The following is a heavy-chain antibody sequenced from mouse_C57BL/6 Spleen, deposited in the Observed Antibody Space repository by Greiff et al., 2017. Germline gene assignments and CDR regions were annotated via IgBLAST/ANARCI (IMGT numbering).Heavy chain of an antibody. J-gene: IGHJ4*01. CDR3: TREDDYVCYAMDY. Sequence: EVKLMESGEGLVKPGGSLKLSCAASGFTFSSYAMSWVRQTPEKRLEWVAYISSGGDYIYYADTVKGRFTISRDNARNTLYLQMSSLKSEDTAMYYCTREDDYVCYAMDYWGQGTSVTVSS. CDR2: ISSGGDYI. CDR1: GFTFSSYA. D-gene: IGHD2-4*01. V-gene: IGHV5-9-1*02.